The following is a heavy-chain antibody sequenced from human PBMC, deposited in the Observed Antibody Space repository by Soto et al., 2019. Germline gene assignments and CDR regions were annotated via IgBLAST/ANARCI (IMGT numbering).Heavy chain of an antibody. CDR2: ISSSSSYI. Sequence: EVQVVESGGGLVKPGGSLRLSCAGSGFTFSSYTMNWVRQAPGKGLEWVSSISSSSSYIYYADSVKGRFTISRDNAKKSLYLQKSSLRAEDTAVYYCARDHSSSGGNFDYWGQGNLVTVSS. J-gene: IGHJ4*02. CDR1: GFTFSSYT. V-gene: IGHV3-21*01. D-gene: IGHD6-13*01. CDR3: ARDHSSSGGNFDY.